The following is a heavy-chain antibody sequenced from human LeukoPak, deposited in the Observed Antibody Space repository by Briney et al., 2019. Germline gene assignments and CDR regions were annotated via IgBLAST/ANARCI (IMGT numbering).Heavy chain of an antibody. J-gene: IGHJ4*02. Sequence: SGGSLRLSCAASGFTFSNNLMHWVRQAPGKGLVWVSHINSDGNTIMYADSVKGRFTISRDNAKNTPYLQMNSLRAEDTAVYFCARDFSWAIDYWGRGAQVTVSS. V-gene: IGHV3-74*03. CDR3: ARDFSWAIDY. CDR2: INSDGNTI. CDR1: GFTFSNNL. D-gene: IGHD7-27*01.